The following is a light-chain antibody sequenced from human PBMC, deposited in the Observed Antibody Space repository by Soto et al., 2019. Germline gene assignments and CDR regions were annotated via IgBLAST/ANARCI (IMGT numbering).Light chain of an antibody. CDR1: QSLSYW. V-gene: IGKV1-5*03. Sequence: DIQMTQSPSTLSASVGDTVTITCRASQSLSYWLAWYQQKPGQAPKLLIHKASTLESGVPSRFSGSGSGTEFTLTISSLRPDDFATFYCQQYARFPYTFGQGTKLEIK. J-gene: IGKJ2*01. CDR2: KAS. CDR3: QQYARFPYT.